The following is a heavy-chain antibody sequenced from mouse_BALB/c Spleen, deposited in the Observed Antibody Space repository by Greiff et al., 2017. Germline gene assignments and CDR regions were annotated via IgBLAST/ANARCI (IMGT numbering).Heavy chain of an antibody. J-gene: IGHJ4*01. Sequence: QVQLQQSGAELMKPGASVKISCKATGYTFSSYWIEWVKQRPGHGLEWIGEILPGSGSTNYNEKFKGKATFTADTSSNTAYMQLSSLTSEDSAVYYCASFHYYGFYAMDYWGQGTSVTVSS. CDR2: ILPGSGST. CDR3: ASFHYYGFYAMDY. D-gene: IGHD1-2*01. V-gene: IGHV1-9*01. CDR1: GYTFSSYW.